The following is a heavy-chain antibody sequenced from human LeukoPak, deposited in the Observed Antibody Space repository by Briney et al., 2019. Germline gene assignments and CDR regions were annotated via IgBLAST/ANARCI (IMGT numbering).Heavy chain of an antibody. Sequence: SVKVSCKASGGTFSSYAISWVRQAPGQGLEWMGRIIPILGIANYAQKFQGRVTITADKSTSTAYMELSSLRSEDTAVYYCARWLYYDSSGYFGYWGQGTLVTVSS. V-gene: IGHV1-69*04. D-gene: IGHD3-22*01. J-gene: IGHJ4*02. CDR1: GGTFSSYA. CDR2: IIPILGIA. CDR3: ARWLYYDSSGYFGY.